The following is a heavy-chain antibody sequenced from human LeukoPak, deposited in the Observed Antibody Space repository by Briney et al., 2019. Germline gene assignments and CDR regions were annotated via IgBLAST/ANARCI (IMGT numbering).Heavy chain of an antibody. CDR1: GGSISSSSYY. V-gene: IGHV4-39*07. Sequence: SETLSLTCTVSGGSISSSSYYWGWIRQPPGKGLEWIGSIYYSGSTYYNPSLKSRVTISVDTSKNQFSLKLSSVTAADTAVYYCARQQGGGTTRSDYWGQGTLVTVSS. D-gene: IGHD4-23*01. CDR2: IYYSGST. CDR3: ARQQGGGTTRSDY. J-gene: IGHJ4*02.